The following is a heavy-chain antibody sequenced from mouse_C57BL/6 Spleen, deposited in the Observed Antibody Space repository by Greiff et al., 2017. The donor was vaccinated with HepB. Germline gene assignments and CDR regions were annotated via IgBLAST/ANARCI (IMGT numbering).Heavy chain of an antibody. D-gene: IGHD1-1*02. CDR1: GYSITSGYY. CDR2: ISYDGSN. CDR3: ASSLWGFAY. V-gene: IGHV3-6*01. J-gene: IGHJ3*01. Sequence: DVQLQESGPGLVKPSQSLSLTCSVTGYSITSGYYWNWIRQFPGNKLEWMGYISYDGSNNYNPSLKNRISITRDPSKNQFFLKLNSVTTEDTATYYCASSLWGFAYWGQGTLVTVSA.